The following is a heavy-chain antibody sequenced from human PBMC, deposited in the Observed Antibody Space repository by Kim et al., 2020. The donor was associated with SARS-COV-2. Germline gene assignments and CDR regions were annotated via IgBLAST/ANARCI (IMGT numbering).Heavy chain of an antibody. V-gene: IGHV3-30-3*01. J-gene: IGHJ4*01. Sequence: GGSLRLSCAASGFTFSSYAMHWVRQAPGKGLEWVAVISYDGSNKYYADSVKGRFTISRDNSKNTLYLQMNSLRAEDTAVYYCAREGLVDTAMVFDYFDY. CDR2: ISYDGSNK. CDR1: GFTFSSYA. D-gene: IGHD5-18*01. CDR3: AREGLVDTAMVFDYFDY.